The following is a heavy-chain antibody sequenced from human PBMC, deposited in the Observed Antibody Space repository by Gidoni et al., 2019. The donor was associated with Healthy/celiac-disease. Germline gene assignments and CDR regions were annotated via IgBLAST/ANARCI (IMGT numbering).Heavy chain of an antibody. D-gene: IGHD3-3*01. Sequence: QVQLQESGPGLVKPSETLSLTCTVSGGSISSYYWSWIRQPPGKGLEWIGYIYYSGSTNYNPPLKSRVTISVDTSKNQFSLKLSSVTAADTTVYYCARNSHYDFWSGYYKPDYYYGMDVWGQGTTVTVSS. CDR3: ARNSHYDFWSGYYKPDYYYGMDV. CDR2: IYYSGST. V-gene: IGHV4-59*01. CDR1: GGSISSYY. J-gene: IGHJ6*02.